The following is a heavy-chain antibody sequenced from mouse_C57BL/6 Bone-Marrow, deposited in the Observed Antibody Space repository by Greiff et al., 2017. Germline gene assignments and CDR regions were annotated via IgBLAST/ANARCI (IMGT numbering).Heavy chain of an antibody. CDR2: IDPANGNT. Sequence: VQLQQSVAELVRPGASVKLSCTASGFNIKNTYMHWVKQRPEQGLEWIGRIDPANGNTKYAPQFQGKATITADTSSNTAYLQLSSLTSEDTAIYYCARDYYGSRTGYYAMDYWGQGTSVTVSS. V-gene: IGHV14-3*01. CDR1: GFNIKNTY. J-gene: IGHJ4*01. D-gene: IGHD1-1*01. CDR3: ARDYYGSRTGYYAMDY.